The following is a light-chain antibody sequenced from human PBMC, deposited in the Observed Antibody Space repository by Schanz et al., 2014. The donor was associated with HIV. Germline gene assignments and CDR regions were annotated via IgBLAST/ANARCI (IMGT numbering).Light chain of an antibody. Sequence: EIVLTQSPGTLSLSPGERATLSCRASQSVSTRSAWYQQKPGQAPRLLISGASTRATGVPARFSGSGSGTEFTLTISSLQSEDFAVYYCQQYSNWPWTFGQGTKVEIK. V-gene: IGKV3-15*01. CDR3: QQYSNWPWT. J-gene: IGKJ1*01. CDR2: GAS. CDR1: QSVSTR.